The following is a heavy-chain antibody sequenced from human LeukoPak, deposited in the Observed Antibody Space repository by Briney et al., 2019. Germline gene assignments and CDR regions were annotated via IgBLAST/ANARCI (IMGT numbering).Heavy chain of an antibody. CDR2: ISSSSSYI. V-gene: IGHV3-21*01. CDR1: GFTFSSYS. D-gene: IGHD2-2*01. Sequence: PGGSLRLSCAASGFTFSSYSMNWVRQAPGKGLEWVSSISSSSSYIYYADSVKGRFTISRDNAKNSLYLQMNSLRAEDTAVYYCARDMGVPAPGYYYMDVWGKGTTVTVSS. J-gene: IGHJ6*03. CDR3: ARDMGVPAPGYYYMDV.